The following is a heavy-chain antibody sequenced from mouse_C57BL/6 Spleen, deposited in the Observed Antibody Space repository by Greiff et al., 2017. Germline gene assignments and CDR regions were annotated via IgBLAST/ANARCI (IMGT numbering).Heavy chain of an antibody. CDR2: IYPGDGDT. J-gene: IGHJ3*01. V-gene: IGHV1-82*01. CDR1: GYAFSSSW. D-gene: IGHD3-2*02. Sequence: QVQLKESGPELVKPGASVKISCKASGYAFSSSWMNWVKQRPGKGLEWIGRIYPGDGDTNYNGKFKGKATLTADKSSSTAYMQLSSLTSEDSAVYVCARSAQATGFAYWGQGTLVTVSA. CDR3: ARSAQATGFAY.